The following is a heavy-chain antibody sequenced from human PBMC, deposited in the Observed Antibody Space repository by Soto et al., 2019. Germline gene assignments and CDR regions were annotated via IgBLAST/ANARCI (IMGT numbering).Heavy chain of an antibody. CDR3: ARQTDVIPVAANYYYLDV. J-gene: IGHJ6*03. CDR1: GGSISSYY. V-gene: IGHV4-59*01. D-gene: IGHD6-19*01. CDR2: IYYSGST. Sequence: SETLSLTCTGSGGSISSYYWSWIRQPPGKGLEWIGYIYYSGSTNYNPSLKRRVTISVDTSKNQFSLKLSSVAAADTAVYYCARQTDVIPVAANYYYLDVWGKGTTVTVSS.